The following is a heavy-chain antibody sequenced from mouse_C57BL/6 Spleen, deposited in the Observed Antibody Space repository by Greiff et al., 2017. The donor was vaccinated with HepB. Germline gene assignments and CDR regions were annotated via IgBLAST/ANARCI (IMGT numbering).Heavy chain of an antibody. D-gene: IGHD2-1*01. V-gene: IGHV1-26*01. CDR2: INPNNGGT. CDR1: GYTFTDYY. Sequence: VQLQQSGPELVKPGASVKISCKASGYTFTDYYMNWVKQSHGKSLEWIGDINPNNGGTSYNQKFKGKATLTVDKSSSTAYMELRSLTSEDSAVYYCAYGNYAMDYWGQGTSVTVSS. J-gene: IGHJ4*01. CDR3: AYGNYAMDY.